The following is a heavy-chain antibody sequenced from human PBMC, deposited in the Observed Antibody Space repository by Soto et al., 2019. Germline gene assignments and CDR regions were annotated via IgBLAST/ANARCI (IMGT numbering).Heavy chain of an antibody. CDR3: ARAVPRRKTSIQLWPRLDY. CDR2: IIPIFGTA. V-gene: IGHV1-69*13. Sequence: ASVKVSCKASGGTFSSYAISWVRQAPGQGLEWMGGIIPIFGTANYAQKFQGRVTITADESTSTAYMELSSLRSEDTAVYYCARAVPRRKTSIQLWPRLDYWGQGTLVTVSS. CDR1: GGTFSSYA. J-gene: IGHJ4*02. D-gene: IGHD5-18*01.